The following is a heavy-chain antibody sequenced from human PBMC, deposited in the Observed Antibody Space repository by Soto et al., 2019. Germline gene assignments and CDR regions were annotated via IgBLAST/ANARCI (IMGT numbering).Heavy chain of an antibody. V-gene: IGHV4-31*03. D-gene: IGHD3-10*01. CDR2: IYYSGST. J-gene: IGHJ4*02. CDR1: GGSISSGGYY. CDR3: ARITMVRGVTFDY. Sequence: QVQLQESGPGLVKPSQTLSLTCTVSGGSISSGGYYWSWIRQHPGKGLEWIGYIYYSGSTYYNPSLKSRVTISVDTSKNQFSLKLSSVTAAGTAVYYCARITMVRGVTFDYWGQGTLVTVSS.